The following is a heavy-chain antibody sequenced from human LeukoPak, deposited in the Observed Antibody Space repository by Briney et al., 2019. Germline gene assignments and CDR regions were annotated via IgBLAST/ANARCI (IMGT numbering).Heavy chain of an antibody. V-gene: IGHV3-23*01. CDR1: GFTLSSNA. CDR2: IGSSGGST. Sequence: GGSLRLSCAVSGFTLSSNAMSWVRQAPGKGLEWVSSIGSSGGSTYDADSVKGRFTISRDNSKNTLYLQMNSLRAEDTAVYYCAKGRDMYYYYYAMDVWGQGTTVTVSS. CDR3: AKGRDMYYYYYAMDV. J-gene: IGHJ6*02.